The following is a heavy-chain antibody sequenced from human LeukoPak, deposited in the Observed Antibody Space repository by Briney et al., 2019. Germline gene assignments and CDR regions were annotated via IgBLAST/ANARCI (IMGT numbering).Heavy chain of an antibody. CDR3: ARGAWGYNYGYHNY. V-gene: IGHV1-69*05. Sequence: ASVKVSCKVSGGTFSYAISWVRQAPGQGLEWMGGNIPIFGTTDYAQNFQGRVTFTTDESTSTAYMELSGLRSEDTAVYYCARGAWGYNYGYHNYWGQGTLVTVSS. D-gene: IGHD5-18*01. J-gene: IGHJ4*02. CDR2: NIPIFGTT. CDR1: GGTFSYA.